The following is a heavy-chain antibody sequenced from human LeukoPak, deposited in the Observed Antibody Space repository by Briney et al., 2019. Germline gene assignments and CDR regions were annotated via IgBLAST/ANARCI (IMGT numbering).Heavy chain of an antibody. Sequence: SETLSLTCSVSGASITTRSFYWGWIRQTPGKGLEWIGTVHSSGSTYYNPSLKSRITISVDTSKNHFSLNLRSVTAADTAVYYCARRGPYDTGGFYFYYFDYWGQGTLVTVSS. CDR3: ARRGPYDTGGFYFYYFDY. CDR1: GASITTRSFY. J-gene: IGHJ4*02. D-gene: IGHD3-22*01. CDR2: VHSSGST. V-gene: IGHV4-39*02.